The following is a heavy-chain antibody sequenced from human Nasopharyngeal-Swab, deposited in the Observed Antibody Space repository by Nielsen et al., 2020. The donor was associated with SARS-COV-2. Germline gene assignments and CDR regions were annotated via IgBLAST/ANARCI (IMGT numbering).Heavy chain of an antibody. CDR2: INAGNGNT. CDR1: GYTFTSYA. Sequence: ASVKVSCRASGYTFTSYAMYWVRQAPGQRLEWMGWINAGNGNTKYSQKFQGRVTMTRDTSTSTVYMELSSLRSEDTAVYYCARDQASIAAMAYWGQGTLVTVSS. J-gene: IGHJ4*02. V-gene: IGHV1-3*01. D-gene: IGHD6-13*01. CDR3: ARDQASIAAMAY.